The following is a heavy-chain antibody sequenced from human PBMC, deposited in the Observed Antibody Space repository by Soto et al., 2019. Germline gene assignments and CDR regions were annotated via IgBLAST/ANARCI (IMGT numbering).Heavy chain of an antibody. CDR1: GFTFSNAW. J-gene: IGHJ4*02. CDR3: TTLYYYGSGSYLGPLDY. V-gene: IGHV3-15*01. Sequence: EVQLVESGGGLVKPGGSLRLSCAASGFTFSNAWMSWVRQAPGKGLEWVGGIKSKTEGGTTDYAVPVKGRFTISRDDSKNTLYLQMNSLKTEDTAVYYCTTLYYYGSGSYLGPLDYWGQGTLVTVSS. D-gene: IGHD3-10*01. CDR2: IKSKTEGGTT.